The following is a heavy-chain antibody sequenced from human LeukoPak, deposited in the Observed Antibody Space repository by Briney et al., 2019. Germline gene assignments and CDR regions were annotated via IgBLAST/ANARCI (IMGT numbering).Heavy chain of an antibody. Sequence: GASVKVSCKASGYTFTGYYMHWVRQAPGQGLEWMGWINPNSGGTNYAQKFQGGVTMTRDTSISTAYMELSRLRSDDTAVYYCARESSPDYYYGMDVWGQGTTVTVSS. D-gene: IGHD6-13*01. V-gene: IGHV1-2*02. CDR2: INPNSGGT. CDR1: GYTFTGYY. J-gene: IGHJ6*02. CDR3: ARESSPDYYYGMDV.